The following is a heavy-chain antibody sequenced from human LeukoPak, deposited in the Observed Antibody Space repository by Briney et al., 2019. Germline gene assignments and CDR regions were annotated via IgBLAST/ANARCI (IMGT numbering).Heavy chain of an antibody. Sequence: SETLSLTCSVSGGSMSSYYWSRIRQPPGKGLEWIGYIYYSGSTNYNPSLKSRVTISVDTSKNQFSLNLSSVTAADTAVYYCARGLTIYDILTAYYTFPYFDYWGQGTLVTVSS. J-gene: IGHJ4*02. CDR2: IYYSGST. CDR3: ARGLTIYDILTAYYTFPYFDY. V-gene: IGHV4-59*01. CDR1: GGSMSSYY. D-gene: IGHD3-9*01.